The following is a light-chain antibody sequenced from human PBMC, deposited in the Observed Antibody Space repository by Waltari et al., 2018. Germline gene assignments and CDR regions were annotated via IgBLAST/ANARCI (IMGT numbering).Light chain of an antibody. Sequence: EIVMTQSPATLSVSPGERATLSCRASQSVSSKLAWYQQRPGQAPRAPISGASTRATGIPARFTGSGSGTEFTLTISSLQSEDFAVYFCQHYNNLPLTFGGGTKVEI. CDR2: GAS. CDR3: QHYNNLPLT. J-gene: IGKJ4*01. V-gene: IGKV3-15*01. CDR1: QSVSSK.